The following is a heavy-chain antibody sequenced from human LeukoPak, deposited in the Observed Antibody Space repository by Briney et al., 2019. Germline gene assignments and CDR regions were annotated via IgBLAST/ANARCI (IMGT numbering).Heavy chain of an antibody. J-gene: IGHJ6*03. Sequence: SQTLSLTCAIFGDSVSSNSAAWNWVRQSPTRGLEWLGRIYYRSKWFNDYAVSLKSRITINPDTSKNQVSLKLSSVTAADTAVYYCARDGRGLGFYYYYMDVWGKGTTVTVSS. CDR3: ARDGRGLGFYYYYMDV. CDR2: IYYRSKWFN. CDR1: GDSVSSNSAA. V-gene: IGHV6-1*01.